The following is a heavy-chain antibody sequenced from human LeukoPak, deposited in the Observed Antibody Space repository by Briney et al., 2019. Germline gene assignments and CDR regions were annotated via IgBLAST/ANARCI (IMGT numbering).Heavy chain of an antibody. J-gene: IGHJ4*02. V-gene: IGHV3-30*04. CDR3: AREGGYSGYIPLGFDY. CDR2: ISYDGSNK. Sequence: GGSLRLSCAASGFTFSSYAMHWVRQAPGKGLEWVAVISYDGSNKYYADSVKGRFTISRDNSKNTLYLQMNSLRAEDTAVYYCAREGGYSGYIPLGFDYWGQGTLVTVSS. CDR1: GFTFSSYA. D-gene: IGHD5-12*01.